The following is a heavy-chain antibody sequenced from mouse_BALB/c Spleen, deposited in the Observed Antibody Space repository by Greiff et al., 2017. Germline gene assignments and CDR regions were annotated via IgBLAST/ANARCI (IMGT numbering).Heavy chain of an antibody. J-gene: IGHJ2*01. CDR1: GYSITSDYA. V-gene: IGHV3-2*02. CDR2: ISYSGST. CDR3: ARDTD. Sequence: EVKLMESGPGLVKPSQSLSLTCTVTGYSITSDYAWNWIRQFPGNKLEWMGYISYSGSTSYNPSLKSRISITRDTSKNQFFLQLNSVTTEDTATYYCARDTDWGQGTTLTVSS.